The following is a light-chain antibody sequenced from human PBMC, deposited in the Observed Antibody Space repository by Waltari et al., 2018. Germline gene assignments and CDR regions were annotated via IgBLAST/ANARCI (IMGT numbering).Light chain of an antibody. CDR2: GVN. CDR3: QSYDTSLGVV. V-gene: IGLV1-40*01. Sequence: QSVLPQPPSVSGAPGQRVTIPSTGSWSNIGSGYDVPWYQQLPGKAPTLLVYGVNTRPLGVPYRFFGSKSGTSASLAIPGLQPEDEADYYCQSYDTSLGVVFGGGTKLTVL. CDR1: WSNIGSGYD. J-gene: IGLJ2*01.